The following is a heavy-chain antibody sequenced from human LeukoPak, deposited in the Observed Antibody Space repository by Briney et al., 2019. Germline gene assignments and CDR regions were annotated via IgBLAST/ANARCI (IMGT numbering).Heavy chain of an antibody. CDR1: GGSISSYY. CDR3: ARKGVTGPWDSSGVFDP. Sequence: TASETLSLTCTVSGGSISSYYWSWIRQPPGKGLEWIGEINHSGSTNYNPSLKSRVTISVDTSKNQFSLKLSSVTAADTAVYYCARKGVTGPWDSSGVFDPWGQGTLVTVSS. D-gene: IGHD3-10*01. V-gene: IGHV4-34*01. J-gene: IGHJ5*02. CDR2: INHSGST.